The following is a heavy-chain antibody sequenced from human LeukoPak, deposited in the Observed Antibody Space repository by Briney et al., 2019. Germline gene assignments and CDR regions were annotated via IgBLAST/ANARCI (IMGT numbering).Heavy chain of an antibody. CDR1: GYTFTSYG. CDR2: ISAYSGNT. Sequence: ASVKVSCKASGYTFTSYGISWVRQASGQGLEWTGWISAYSGNTNYAQRLQGRVTMTTDTSTSTAYMELRSLRSDDTAVYYCARDEDTMIVAFDYWGQGTLVTVSS. J-gene: IGHJ4*02. D-gene: IGHD3-22*01. V-gene: IGHV1-18*01. CDR3: ARDEDTMIVAFDY.